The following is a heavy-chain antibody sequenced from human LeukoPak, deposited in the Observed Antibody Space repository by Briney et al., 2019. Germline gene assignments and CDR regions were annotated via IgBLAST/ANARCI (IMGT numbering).Heavy chain of an antibody. J-gene: IGHJ6*02. Sequence: SETLSLTCTVSGGSISSYYWSWIRQPAGKGLEWIGRIYTSGSTNYNPSLKSRVTMSVDTSKNQFSLKLSSVTAADTAVYYCARDSSSWYLNYYGMDVWGQGTTVTVSS. CDR1: GGSISSYY. V-gene: IGHV4-4*07. D-gene: IGHD6-13*01. CDR3: ARDSSSWYLNYYGMDV. CDR2: IYTSGST.